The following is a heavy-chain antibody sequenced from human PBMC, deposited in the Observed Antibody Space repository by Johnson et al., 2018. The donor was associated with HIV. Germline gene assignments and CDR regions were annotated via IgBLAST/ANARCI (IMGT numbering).Heavy chain of an antibody. Sequence: QVQLVESGGGLVQPGGSLRLSCAASGFTFSSFAMHWVRQAPGKGLEWVAVISYDGGNEYYADSVKGRFTISRDISKNTLYLQMNSLRAEDTAVYYWARDHTMIVWGGAFDIWGQGTMVTVSS. CDR1: GFTFSSFA. D-gene: IGHD3-22*01. J-gene: IGHJ3*02. CDR2: ISYDGGNE. CDR3: ARDHTMIVWGGAFDI. V-gene: IGHV3-30*04.